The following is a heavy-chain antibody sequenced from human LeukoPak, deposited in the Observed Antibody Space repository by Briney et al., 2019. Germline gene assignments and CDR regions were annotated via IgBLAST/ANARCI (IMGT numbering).Heavy chain of an antibody. CDR3: ARNGITGRGFDY. D-gene: IGHD1-20*01. Sequence: ASVKVSCKASGYTFTSYDINWVRQAPGQGLEWMGWINPNSGGTNYAQKFQGRVTMTRDTSISTAYMELSRLRSDDTAVYYCARNGITGRGFDYWGQGTLVTVSS. CDR1: GYTFTSYD. CDR2: INPNSGGT. J-gene: IGHJ4*02. V-gene: IGHV1-2*02.